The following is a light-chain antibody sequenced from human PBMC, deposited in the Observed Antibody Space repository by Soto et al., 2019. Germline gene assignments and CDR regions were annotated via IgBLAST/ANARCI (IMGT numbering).Light chain of an antibody. Sequence: QLVLTQSPSASASLGASVKLTCTLSSGHSSYDIAWHQQQPEKGPRYLINVNSDGSHSKGDGIPDRFSGSSSGAERYLIISSLQSEDEADYYCQTWDTGIRVFGGGTKLTVL. CDR3: QTWDTGIRV. J-gene: IGLJ3*02. CDR1: SGHSSYD. CDR2: VNSDGSH. V-gene: IGLV4-69*01.